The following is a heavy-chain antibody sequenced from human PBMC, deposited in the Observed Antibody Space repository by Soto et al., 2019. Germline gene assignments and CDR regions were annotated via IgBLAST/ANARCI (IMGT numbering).Heavy chain of an antibody. CDR3: ARDGIAVAGRARWFDP. J-gene: IGHJ5*02. V-gene: IGHV1-2*02. CDR1: GYTFTGYY. D-gene: IGHD6-19*01. CDR2: INPNSGGP. Sequence: QVQLVQSGAEVKKPGASVKVSCKASGYTFTGYYMHWVRKAPGQGLEWMGWINPNSGGPNYAQKFQGMFTMCRDTSISTAYMELSRLRSDDTAVYYCARDGIAVAGRARWFDPWGQGTLVTVSS.